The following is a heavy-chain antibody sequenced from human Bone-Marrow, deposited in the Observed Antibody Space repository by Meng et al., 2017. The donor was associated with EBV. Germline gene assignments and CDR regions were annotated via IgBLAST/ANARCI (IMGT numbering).Heavy chain of an antibody. Sequence: TFTASGPALVKPTHAPTLTCPFPGFSLTLSGVGVGWIRQPPGKALEWLALIYWDDDKRYSPSLKSRLTITKDTSKNQVVLTMTNMDPVDTATYYCAHRRLGYCSGGSCYSTGWFDPWGQGTLVTVSS. CDR3: AHRRLGYCSGGSCYSTGWFDP. J-gene: IGHJ5*02. CDR2: IYWDDDK. V-gene: IGHV2-5*02. CDR1: GFSLTLSGVG. D-gene: IGHD2-15*01.